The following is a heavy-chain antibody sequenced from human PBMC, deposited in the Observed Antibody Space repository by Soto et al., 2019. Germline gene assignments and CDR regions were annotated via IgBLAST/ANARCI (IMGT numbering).Heavy chain of an antibody. Sequence: ASVKVSCKASGYTFTSYYMHWVRQAPGQGLEWMGIINPSGGSTSYAQKFQGRVTMTRDTSTSTVYMELSSLRSEDTAVYYCARERSVLWFGEGFDYWGQGTLVTVSS. V-gene: IGHV1-46*01. CDR1: GYTFTSYY. D-gene: IGHD3-10*01. J-gene: IGHJ4*02. CDR3: ARERSVLWFGEGFDY. CDR2: INPSGGST.